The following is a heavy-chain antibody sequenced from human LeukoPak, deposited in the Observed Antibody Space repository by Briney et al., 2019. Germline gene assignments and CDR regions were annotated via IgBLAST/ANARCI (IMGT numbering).Heavy chain of an antibody. CDR1: GFTFSSYW. V-gene: IGHV3-7*01. Sequence: GGSLRLSCAASGFTFSSYWMSWVRQAPGKGLEWVANIKQDGSEKYYVDSVKGRFTISRDNAKNSLYLQMNSLRAEDTAVCYCARDGHYYDSSGYPVYFDNWGQGTLVTVSS. CDR3: ARDGHYYDSSGYPVYFDN. J-gene: IGHJ4*02. D-gene: IGHD3-22*01. CDR2: IKQDGSEK.